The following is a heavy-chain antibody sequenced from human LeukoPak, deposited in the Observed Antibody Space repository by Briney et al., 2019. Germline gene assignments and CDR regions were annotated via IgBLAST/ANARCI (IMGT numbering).Heavy chain of an antibody. Sequence: GASVKVSCKASGGTFSSYAISWVRQAPGQGLEWMGGIIPIFGTANYAQKLQGRVTMTTDTSTSTAYMELRSLRSDDTAVYYCARGVAVAGTLYYYYGMDVWGQGTTVTVSS. V-gene: IGHV1-69*05. J-gene: IGHJ6*02. CDR3: ARGVAVAGTLYYYYGMDV. D-gene: IGHD6-19*01. CDR1: GGTFSSYA. CDR2: IIPIFGTA.